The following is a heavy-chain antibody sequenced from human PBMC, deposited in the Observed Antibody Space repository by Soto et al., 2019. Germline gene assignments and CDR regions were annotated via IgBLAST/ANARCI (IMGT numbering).Heavy chain of an antibody. J-gene: IGHJ1*01. CDR2: IYYSGST. Sequence: SETLSLSCTASGGSISSYYWSWIRQPPGKGLEWIGYIYYSGSTNYNPSLKSRVTISVDTSKNQFSLKLSSVTAADTAVYYCARGAGTVTLTRQYFQHWGQGTLVTVSS. CDR3: ARGAGTVTLTRQYFQH. D-gene: IGHD4-17*01. CDR1: GGSISSYY. V-gene: IGHV4-59*01.